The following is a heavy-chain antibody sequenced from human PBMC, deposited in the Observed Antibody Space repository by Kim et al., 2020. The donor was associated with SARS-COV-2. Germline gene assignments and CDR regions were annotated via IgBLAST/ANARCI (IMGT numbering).Heavy chain of an antibody. V-gene: IGHV1-18*01. CDR1: GYTFTSYG. J-gene: IGHJ4*02. CDR2: ISAYNGNT. D-gene: IGHD6-19*01. Sequence: ASVKVSCKASGYTFTSYGISWVRQAPGQGLEWMGWISAYNGNTNYAQKLQGRVTMTTDTSTSTAYMELRSLRSDDTAVYYCARDAYVGRAVAGGNFDYWGQGTLVTVSS. CDR3: ARDAYVGRAVAGGNFDY.